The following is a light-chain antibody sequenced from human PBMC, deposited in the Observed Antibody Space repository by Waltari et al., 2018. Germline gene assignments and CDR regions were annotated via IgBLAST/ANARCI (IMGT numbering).Light chain of an antibody. J-gene: IGKJ2*01. V-gene: IGKV3-20*01. CDR3: QQYYTTAYT. Sequence: EIVLTQSPGTLSLSPGERATLSCRASQSISNNYLSWFQQKPGQAPRLLIWGASSRATGIPDRFSGSGSGTDFTLTISRLEPEDVAVYYCQQYYTTAYTFGQGTKLEIK. CDR2: GAS. CDR1: QSISNNY.